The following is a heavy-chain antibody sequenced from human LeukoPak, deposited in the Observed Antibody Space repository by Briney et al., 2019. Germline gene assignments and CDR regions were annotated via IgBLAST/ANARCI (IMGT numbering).Heavy chain of an antibody. D-gene: IGHD3-9*01. CDR3: ARGSSSLLRYFGTVDYYYMDV. J-gene: IGHJ6*03. V-gene: IGHV1-8*02. CDR1: GYTFTSYG. CDR2: MNPNSGNT. Sequence: ASVKVSCKASGYTFTSYGISWVRQATGQGLEWMGWMNPNSGNTGYAQEFQGRVTMTRNTSISTAYMELSSLRSEDTAVYYCARGSSSLLRYFGTVDYYYMDVWGKGTTVTISS.